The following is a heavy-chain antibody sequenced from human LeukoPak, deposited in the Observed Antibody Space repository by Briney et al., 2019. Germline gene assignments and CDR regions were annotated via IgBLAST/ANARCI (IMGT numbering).Heavy chain of an antibody. CDR3: ARGLKPYCTNGICYTGDF. D-gene: IGHD2-8*01. CDR1: GGSLSGFY. V-gene: IGHV4-34*01. J-gene: IGHJ4*02. CDR2: MNPSGRT. Sequence: SETLSLTCGVYGGSLSGFYWNWIRQPPGKGLEWIGEMNPSGRTTYNPSLKSRVSMSLDTSKNQFSLKLSSVTAADTAVYYCARGLKPYCTNGICYTGDFWGQGTLVTVSP.